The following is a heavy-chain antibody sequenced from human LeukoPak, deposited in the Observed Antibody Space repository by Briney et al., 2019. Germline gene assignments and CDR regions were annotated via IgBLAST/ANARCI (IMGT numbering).Heavy chain of an antibody. J-gene: IGHJ4*02. CDR1: GFTFSSYG. D-gene: IGHD6-19*01. CDR2: IRYDGSIK. CDR3: AKDLGIALAGTLGLFDY. Sequence: PGGSLRLSCAASGFTFSSYGMRRVRQAPGKGLEWVAFIRYDGSIKWYADSVKGRFTISRDNSKNTLYLQMNSLRAEDTAVYYCAKDLGIALAGTLGLFDYWGQGTLVTLSS. V-gene: IGHV3-30*02.